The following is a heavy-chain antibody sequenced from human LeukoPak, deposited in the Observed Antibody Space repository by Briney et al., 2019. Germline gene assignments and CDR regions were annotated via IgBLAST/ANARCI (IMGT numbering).Heavy chain of an antibody. Sequence: QPGGSLSLSCAASGFSFSGYLMDWVRQTPGKGLEWVGRSRSKARSYSTEYAASVKGRFTISRDDSKNVLYLQMNSLKIEDAAVYYCGAGAGGSGPLDYWGQGTPVTVSS. J-gene: IGHJ4*02. CDR3: GAGAGGSGPLDY. CDR1: GFSFSGYL. V-gene: IGHV3-72*01. D-gene: IGHD6-19*01. CDR2: SRSKARSYST.